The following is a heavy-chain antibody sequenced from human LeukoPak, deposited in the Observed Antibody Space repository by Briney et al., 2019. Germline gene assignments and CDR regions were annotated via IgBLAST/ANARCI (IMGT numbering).Heavy chain of an antibody. CDR1: GYTFTGYY. CDR3: ASYPRTIDSPPFDY. V-gene: IGHV1-2*02. Sequence: ASVKVSCKASGYTFTGYYLHWVRQAPGQGLEWMGWINSNTGATKYAQKFQGRLTMTRDTTISTAYLEVSRLTPDDTAVYYCASYPRTIDSPPFDYWGQRTLVTVSS. CDR2: INSNTGAT. D-gene: IGHD4/OR15-4a*01. J-gene: IGHJ4*02.